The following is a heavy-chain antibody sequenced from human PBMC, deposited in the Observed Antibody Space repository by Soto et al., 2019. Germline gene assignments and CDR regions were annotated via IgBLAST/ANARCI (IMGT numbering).Heavy chain of an antibody. J-gene: IGHJ4*02. V-gene: IGHV3-73*01. CDR3: TRPNDSGSYYNS. D-gene: IGHD3-10*01. CDR2: IRSKANSYAT. CDR1: GLSLRGSP. Sequence: GGRVRLCCAACGLSLRGSPMYWVRQASGKGLEWVGRIRSKANSYATAYAASVKGRFTISRDDSKNTAYLQMNSLKTEDTAVYYCTRPNDSGSYYNSLGQGA.